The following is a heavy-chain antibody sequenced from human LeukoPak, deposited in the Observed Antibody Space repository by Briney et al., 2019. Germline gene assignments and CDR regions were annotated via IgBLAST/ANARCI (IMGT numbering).Heavy chain of an antibody. CDR1: GDSISSNY. J-gene: IGHJ6*03. D-gene: IGHD3-10*02. CDR2: IYTSGTT. V-gene: IGHV4-4*08. Sequence: SETLSLTCTVSGDSISSNYWSWIRQPPGKGLEWIGNIYTSGTTNYNPSLTSRVTISVDTSKNQFSLRLSSVTAADTAVYYCARVPMMGDHYYYMDVWGKGTTVTVSS. CDR3: ARVPMMGDHYYYMDV.